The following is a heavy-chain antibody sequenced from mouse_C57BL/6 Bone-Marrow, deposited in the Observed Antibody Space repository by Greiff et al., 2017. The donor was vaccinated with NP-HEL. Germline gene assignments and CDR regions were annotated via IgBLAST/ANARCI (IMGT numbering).Heavy chain of an antibody. D-gene: IGHD4-1*01. CDR3: ARQRPGTREFDY. Sequence: EVQLQESGGDLVKPGGSLKLSCAASGFTFSSYGMSWVRQTPDKRLEWVATISSGGSYTYYPDSVKGRFTISRDNAKNTLYLQMSSLKSEDTAMYYCARQRPGTREFDYWGQGTTLTVSS. J-gene: IGHJ2*01. CDR2: ISSGGSYT. CDR1: GFTFSSYG. V-gene: IGHV5-6*01.